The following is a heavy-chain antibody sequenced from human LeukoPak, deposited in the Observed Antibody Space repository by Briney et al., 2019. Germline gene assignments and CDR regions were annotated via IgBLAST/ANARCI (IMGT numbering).Heavy chain of an antibody. CDR1: GYTFTSYY. J-gene: IGHJ6*02. CDR2: IIPSGGST. Sequence: GSVKVSCKASGYTFTSYYMHWVRQAPGQGLEWMGIIIPSGGSTSYAQKFQGRVTMTRDTSTSTVYMELSSLRSEDTAVYYCARDQDFGVVTTAPYYYYGMDVWGQGTTVTVSS. V-gene: IGHV1-46*01. CDR3: ARDQDFGVVTTAPYYYYGMDV. D-gene: IGHD3-3*01.